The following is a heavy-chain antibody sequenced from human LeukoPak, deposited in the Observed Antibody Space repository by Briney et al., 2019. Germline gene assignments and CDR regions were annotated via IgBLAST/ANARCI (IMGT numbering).Heavy chain of an antibody. CDR1: GFTFDDYA. J-gene: IGHJ6*04. CDR3: IGGV. CDR2: ISWNSGSI. D-gene: IGHD3-10*02. V-gene: IGHV3-9*01. Sequence: GKSLRLSCAASGFTFDDYAMHWVRQPPGKGLEWVSGISWNSGSIGYADSVKGRFTISRDNAKNSLYLQMNSLYYCAERGITMIGGVWGKGTTVTISS.